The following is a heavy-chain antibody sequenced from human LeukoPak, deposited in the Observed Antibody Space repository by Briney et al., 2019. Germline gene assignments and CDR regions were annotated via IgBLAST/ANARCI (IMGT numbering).Heavy chain of an antibody. D-gene: IGHD5-12*01. Sequence: GGSLRLSCAASGFTFSGPAMHWVRQASGKGLEWVGRIRSKANSYATAYAASVKGRFTISRDDSKNTAYLQMNSLKTEDTAVYYCTSRVANGMDVWGQGTTVTVSS. CDR2: IRSKANSYAT. CDR3: TSRVANGMDV. V-gene: IGHV3-73*01. J-gene: IGHJ6*02. CDR1: GFTFSGPA.